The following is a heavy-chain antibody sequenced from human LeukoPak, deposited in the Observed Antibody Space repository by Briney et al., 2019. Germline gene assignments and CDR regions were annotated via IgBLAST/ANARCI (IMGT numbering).Heavy chain of an antibody. V-gene: IGHV3-9*01. CDR3: AKDTLASSGYYGTFDY. J-gene: IGHJ4*02. Sequence: GGSLRLSCAASGFTFDDYAMHWVRQAPGKGLEWVSGISWNSGSIGYADSVKGRFTISRDNAKNSLYLQMNSLRAEDTALYYCAKDTLASSGYYGTFDYWGQGTLVTVSS. CDR2: ISWNSGSI. D-gene: IGHD3-22*01. CDR1: GFTFDDYA.